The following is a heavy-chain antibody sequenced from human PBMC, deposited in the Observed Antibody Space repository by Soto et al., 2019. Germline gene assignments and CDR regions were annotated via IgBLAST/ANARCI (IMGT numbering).Heavy chain of an antibody. D-gene: IGHD4-17*01. CDR3: ARLNDYVEFFQH. Sequence: QLQLQESGPGLVKPSETLSLTCNVSGGAIDSSSYYWGWIRQPPGKGLEWIGSIFHTGSTYYNPSIKSRLTISVDTSKNRCSLRLSSVTAADTAVYFCARLNDYVEFFQHWGQGTLVTVSS. J-gene: IGHJ1*01. V-gene: IGHV4-39*01. CDR1: GGAIDSSSYY. CDR2: IFHTGST.